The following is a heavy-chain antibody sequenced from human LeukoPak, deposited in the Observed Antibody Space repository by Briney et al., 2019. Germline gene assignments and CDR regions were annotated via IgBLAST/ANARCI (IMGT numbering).Heavy chain of an antibody. CDR1: GGTFSSYA. V-gene: IGHV1-69*05. CDR2: IIPIFGTA. J-gene: IGHJ3*02. D-gene: IGHD3-16*01. Sequence: GASVKVSCKASGGTFSSYAISWVRQAPGQGLEWMGGIIPIFGTANYAQKFQGRVTITTDESTSTAYMELSSLRSEDTAVYYCARVYDWGNAFDIWGQGTMVTVSS. CDR3: ARVYDWGNAFDI.